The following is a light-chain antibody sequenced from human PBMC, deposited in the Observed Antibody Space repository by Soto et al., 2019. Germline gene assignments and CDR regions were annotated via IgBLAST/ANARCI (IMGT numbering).Light chain of an antibody. V-gene: IGKV3-11*01. J-gene: IGKJ1*01. CDR1: QSVSRY. Sequence: EMVMTLSPATLSVSPGERATLSCRASQSVSRYLVWYQQKPGQAPRLLIYDASNRATGIPARFSGSGSGTDFTLTIGSLEPEDFAVYYCQQRSNWPRTFGQGTKVDI. CDR3: QQRSNWPRT. CDR2: DAS.